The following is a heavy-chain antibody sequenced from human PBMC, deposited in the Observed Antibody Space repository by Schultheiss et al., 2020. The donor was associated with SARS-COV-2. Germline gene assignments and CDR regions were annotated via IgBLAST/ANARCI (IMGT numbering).Heavy chain of an antibody. V-gene: IGHV4-31*03. CDR3: ARDQGLLWFGEDAFDI. J-gene: IGHJ3*02. Sequence: SETLSLTCTVSGGSVSSGSYYWSWIRQPPGKGLEWIGYIYYSGSTYYNPSLKSRVTISVDTSKNQFSLKLSSVTAADTAVYYCARDQGLLWFGEDAFDIWGQGTMVTVSS. D-gene: IGHD3-10*01. CDR2: IYYSGST. CDR1: GGSVSSGSYY.